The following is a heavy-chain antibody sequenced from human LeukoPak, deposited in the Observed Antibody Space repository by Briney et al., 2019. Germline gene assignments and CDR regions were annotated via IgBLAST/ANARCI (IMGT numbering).Heavy chain of an antibody. Sequence: SETLSLTCTVSGGSISSGDYYWSWIRQPPGKGLEWIGYIYYSGSTYYNPSLKSRVTISVDTSKNQFSLKLSSVTAADTAVYYCARGSSGSSSVDYRGQGTLVTVSS. D-gene: IGHD3-10*01. CDR3: ARGSSGSSSVDY. CDR2: IYYSGST. V-gene: IGHV4-30-4*08. CDR1: GGSISSGDYY. J-gene: IGHJ4*02.